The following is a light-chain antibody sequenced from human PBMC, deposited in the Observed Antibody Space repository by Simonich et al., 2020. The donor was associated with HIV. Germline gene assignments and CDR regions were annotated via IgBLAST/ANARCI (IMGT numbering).Light chain of an antibody. Sequence: QSALTQPASVSGSPGQSITISCTGTSSDVGSYNLVSWYQQHPGKAPKLMIYEGRKRPSGVSNRFSGSKSGNTASLTISGLQAEDEADYYCCSYTSSSTWVFGGGTKLTVL. J-gene: IGLJ3*02. CDR1: SSDVGSYNL. CDR3: CSYTSSSTWV. V-gene: IGLV2-14*02. CDR2: EGR.